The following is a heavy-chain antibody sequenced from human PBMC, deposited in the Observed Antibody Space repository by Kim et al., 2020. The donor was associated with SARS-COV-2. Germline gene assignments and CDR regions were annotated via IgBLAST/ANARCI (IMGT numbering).Heavy chain of an antibody. V-gene: IGHV3-74*01. CDR1: GFTFSSYW. CDR2: INSDGSST. D-gene: IGHD3-3*01. J-gene: IGHJ3*02. CDR3: AKSGYYSWHGFDI. Sequence: GGSLRLSCAASGFTFSSYWMHWVRQAPGKGLLWVSRINSDGSSTGYADSVKGRFTISRDNAKNTLYLQMNSLRVEDTAWYYCAKSGYYSWHGFDIWGQGT.